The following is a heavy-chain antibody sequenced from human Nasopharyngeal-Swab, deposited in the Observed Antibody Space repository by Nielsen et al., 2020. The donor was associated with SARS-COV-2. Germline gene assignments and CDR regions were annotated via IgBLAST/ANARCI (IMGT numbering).Heavy chain of an antibody. J-gene: IGHJ4*02. V-gene: IGHV2-5*01. D-gene: IGHD6-6*01. CDR3: AHRSGRDSSGGAFDC. CDR1: GFSLSTSGAG. Sequence: SGPTLVKPTQTLTLTCTFSGFSLSTSGAGVGWIRQPPGKALEWLTVVFWNDDKRYSPSLESRLTITKDTSKNQVVLTITNMDPADTGTYYCAHRSGRDSSGGAFDCWGQGTLVTVSS. CDR2: VFWNDDK.